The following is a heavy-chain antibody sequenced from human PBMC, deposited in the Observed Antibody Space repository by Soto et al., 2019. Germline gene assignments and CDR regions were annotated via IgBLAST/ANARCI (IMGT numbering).Heavy chain of an antibody. CDR1: GFTFSSYA. V-gene: IGHV3-23*01. CDR2: ISGSGGST. Sequence: EVQLLESGGGLVQPGGSLRLSCAASGFTFSSYAMSWVRQAPGKGLEWVSAISGSGGSTYYADSVKGRFTISRDNSKNTLYLQMNSLRAEDTAVYYCAKGSGSTVTTYWYFDLWGRGTLVTVSS. J-gene: IGHJ2*01. CDR3: AKGSGSTVTTYWYFDL. D-gene: IGHD4-17*01.